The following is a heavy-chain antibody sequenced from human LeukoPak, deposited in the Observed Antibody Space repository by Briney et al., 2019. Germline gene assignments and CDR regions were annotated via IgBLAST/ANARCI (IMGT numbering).Heavy chain of an antibody. CDR1: GGSISSGSYY. Sequence: SETLSLTCTVSGGSISSGSYYWSWILQPPGEGLEWIGYIYYSGVTNYNPSLKSRVTISVDTSKNQFSLKLPSVTPADTAVYYCARAGPGAPVDFWGQGALVTVSS. CDR2: IYYSGVT. CDR3: ARAGPGAPVDF. V-gene: IGHV4-61*01. J-gene: IGHJ4*02. D-gene: IGHD1-26*01.